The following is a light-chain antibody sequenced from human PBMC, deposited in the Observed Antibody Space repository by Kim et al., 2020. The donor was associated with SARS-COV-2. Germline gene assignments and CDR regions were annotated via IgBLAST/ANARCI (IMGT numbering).Light chain of an antibody. CDR3: QQFDDVPYT. CDR1: QDISND. J-gene: IGKJ2*01. CDR2: DAS. V-gene: IGKV1-33*01. Sequence: ASVGDRVTITCQASQDISNDLNWYQQKPGKAPKLLIYDASTLQTGVPSRFRGSGWGTHFTFTINSLQPEDIATYYCQQFDDVPYTFGQGTKVDIK.